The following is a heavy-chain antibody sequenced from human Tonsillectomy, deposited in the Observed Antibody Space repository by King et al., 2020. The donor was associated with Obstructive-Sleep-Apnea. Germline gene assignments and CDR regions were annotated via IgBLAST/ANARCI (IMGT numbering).Heavy chain of an antibody. D-gene: IGHD2-15*01. CDR1: GFTFSDYY. CDR3: ASGGGCSGGSCYTFDY. CDR2: ISSSSSYT. Sequence: VQLVESGGGLVKPGGSLRLSCAASGFTFSDYYMSWIRQAPGKGLEWVSYISSSSSYTNYADSVKGRFTISRDNAKNSLYLQMNSLRAEDTAVYYWASGGGCSGGSCYTFDYWGQGTLVTVSS. V-gene: IGHV3-11*06. J-gene: IGHJ4*02.